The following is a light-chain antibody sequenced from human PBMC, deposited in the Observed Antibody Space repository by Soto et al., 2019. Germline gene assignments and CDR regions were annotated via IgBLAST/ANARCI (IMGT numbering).Light chain of an antibody. V-gene: IGKV1-5*03. CDR2: KAS. Sequence: DIQMTQSPSTLSGSVGDRVTITCLASQTISSWLAWYQQKTGKAPKLLIYKASNLDSGVPPRFSGSGSGTEFSLTISSLQPDDFATYYCQQYKSFSLTFGGGTKVDIK. CDR3: QQYKSFSLT. CDR1: QTISSW. J-gene: IGKJ4*01.